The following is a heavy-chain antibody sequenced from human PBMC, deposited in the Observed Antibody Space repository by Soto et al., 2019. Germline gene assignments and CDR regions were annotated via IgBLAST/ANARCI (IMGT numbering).Heavy chain of an antibody. J-gene: IGHJ4*02. V-gene: IGHV4-30-4*01. D-gene: IGHD6-6*01. CDR1: GGSISSGDYY. Sequence: PSETLSLTCTVSGGSISSGDYYWSWIRQPPGKGLEWIGYIYYSGSTYYNPSLKSRVTISVDTSKNQFPLKLSSVTAADTAVYYCATAYSSSSGEFDYWGQGTLVTVS. CDR2: IYYSGST. CDR3: ATAYSSSSGEFDY.